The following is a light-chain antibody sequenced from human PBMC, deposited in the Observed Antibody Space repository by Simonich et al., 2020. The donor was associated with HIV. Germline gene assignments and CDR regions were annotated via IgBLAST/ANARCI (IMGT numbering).Light chain of an antibody. CDR2: DAS. Sequence: EIVLTQSPGTLSLSPGERATLSCRASQSVSSSYLAWYQQKPGLAPRLLIYDASSRATGIPDRFSCSGSGTDFTLTISRLEPEDFAVYYCQQYGSSPQTFGQGTKLEIK. J-gene: IGKJ2*01. CDR1: QSVSSSY. V-gene: IGKV3D-20*01. CDR3: QQYGSSPQT.